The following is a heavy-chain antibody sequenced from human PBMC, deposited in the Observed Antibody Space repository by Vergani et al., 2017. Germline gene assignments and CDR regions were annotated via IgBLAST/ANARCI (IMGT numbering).Heavy chain of an antibody. D-gene: IGHD1-7*01. CDR2: IYWNDDQ. CDR3: VYRKTECGTTGCFYPFYSYYYIDV. J-gene: IGHJ6*03. CDR1: GFSLNTRGVS. Sequence: QITLKESGPTLVKPTQTLTLTCTFSGFSLNTRGVSVAWIRQPPGKALDWLALIYWNDDQHYSPSLNNRVTITKDTSKNQVVLTMTNMDYVDTGTYYCVYRKTECGTTGCFYPFYSYYYIDVWGKGTMVTVSS. V-gene: IGHV2-5*04.